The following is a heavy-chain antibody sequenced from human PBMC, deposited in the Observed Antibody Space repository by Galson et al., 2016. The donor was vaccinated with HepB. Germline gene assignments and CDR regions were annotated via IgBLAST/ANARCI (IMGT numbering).Heavy chain of an antibody. J-gene: IGHJ5*01. V-gene: IGHV3-33*01. CDR2: ISYDGGDA. Sequence: SLRLSCATSGFTFGSYGMHWVRQTPGKGLEWVALISYDGGDAYYGDSVKGRFIISRDNSKKILSLEMTSLRVDDTAFSYCARGGNWIEFWGRGTLVTVSP. CDR3: ARGGNWIEF. CDR1: GFTFGSYG.